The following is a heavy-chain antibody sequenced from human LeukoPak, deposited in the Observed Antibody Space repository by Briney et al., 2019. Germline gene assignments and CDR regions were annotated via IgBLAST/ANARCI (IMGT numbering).Heavy chain of an antibody. CDR3: ATTRGVITLDGYHYYIDV. V-gene: IGHV4-34*01. CDR1: GGSFSDFY. J-gene: IGHJ6*03. Sequence: SETLSLTCAVYGGSFSDFYCTWFRQPPGKGLEWIGEINHSGNTKYCPSLKSRVTILLDTSKNQFSLKVRSVTAADTAVYYCATTRGVITLDGYHYYIDVWGKGTTVTVSS. CDR2: INHSGNT. D-gene: IGHD3-10*01.